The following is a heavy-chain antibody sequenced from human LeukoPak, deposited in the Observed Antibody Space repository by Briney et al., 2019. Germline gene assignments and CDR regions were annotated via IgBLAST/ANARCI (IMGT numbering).Heavy chain of an antibody. CDR3: ARGEVRGVPDY. J-gene: IGHJ4*02. V-gene: IGHV4-59*01. CDR2: IYYSGST. Sequence: PSGTLSLTCTVSGASISSYYWSWIRQPPGKGLEWIGYIYYSGSTNYNPSLKSRVTISVDTSKNQFSLKLSSVTAADTAVYYCARGEVRGVPDYWGQGTLVTVSS. D-gene: IGHD3-10*01. CDR1: GASISSYY.